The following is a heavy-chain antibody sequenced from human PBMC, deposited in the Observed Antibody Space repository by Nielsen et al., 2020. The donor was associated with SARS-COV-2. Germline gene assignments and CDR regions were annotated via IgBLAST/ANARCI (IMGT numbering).Heavy chain of an antibody. CDR1: GYTFTSYD. V-gene: IGHV1-8*01. CDR2: VDPDSGNT. D-gene: IGHD3-10*01. CDR3: ARGSFSGYYFDY. Sequence: ASVKVSYKASGYTFTSYDINWVRQASGQGLEWMGWVDPDSGNTGYAQKFQGRVTMTANTSISTAYMEVSSLRSEDTAVYYCARGSFSGYYFDYWGQGTLVTVSS. J-gene: IGHJ4*02.